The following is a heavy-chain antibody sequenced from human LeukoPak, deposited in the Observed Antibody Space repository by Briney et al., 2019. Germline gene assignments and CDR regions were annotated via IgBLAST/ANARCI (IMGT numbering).Heavy chain of an antibody. CDR1: GFTFSRYA. Sequence: ARSLRLSCAASGFTFSRYAMHWVRQAPGKGLEWVAVISYDGSNKYYADSVKGRFTISRDNSKNTLYLQMNSLRAEDTAVYYCARNGKQQLTLDFWGQGTLVTVSS. J-gene: IGHJ4*02. CDR2: ISYDGSNK. D-gene: IGHD6-13*01. CDR3: ARNGKQQLTLDF. V-gene: IGHV3-30*04.